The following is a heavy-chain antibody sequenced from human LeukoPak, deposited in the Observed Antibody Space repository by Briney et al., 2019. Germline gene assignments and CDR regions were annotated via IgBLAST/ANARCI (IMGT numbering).Heavy chain of an antibody. V-gene: IGHV4-30-2*01. CDR3: ARSSWNWFDP. J-gene: IGHJ5*02. CDR1: GGSISSGGYS. Sequence: SQTLSLTCAVSGGSISSGGYSWSWIRQPPGKGLEWIGYIYHSGSTYYNPSLKSRVTISVDTSKNQFSLKLSSVTAADTAVYYCARSSWNWFDPWGQGTLVTVSS. CDR2: IYHSGST. D-gene: IGHD6-13*01.